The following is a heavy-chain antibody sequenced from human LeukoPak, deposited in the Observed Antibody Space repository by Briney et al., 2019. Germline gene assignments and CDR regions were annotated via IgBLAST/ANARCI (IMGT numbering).Heavy chain of an antibody. CDR1: GYTFTSYG. CDR2: ISAYNGNT. CDR3: ARGDSSGWFAEYFQH. V-gene: IGHV1-18*01. J-gene: IGHJ1*01. D-gene: IGHD6-19*01. Sequence: ASVKVSCKASGYTFTSYGISWVRQAPGQGLEWMGWISAYNGNTNYAQKLQGRVTMTTDTSTSTAYMELSSLRSEDTAVYYCARGDSSGWFAEYFQHWGQGTLVTVSS.